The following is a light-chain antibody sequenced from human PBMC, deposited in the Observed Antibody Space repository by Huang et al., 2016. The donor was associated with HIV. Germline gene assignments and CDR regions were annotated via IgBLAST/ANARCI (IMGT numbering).Light chain of an antibody. CDR2: LSS. CDR1: QSLLHSNGYHY. V-gene: IGKV2-28*01. J-gene: IGKJ1*01. Sequence: IVVTQSPLSLPVTPGEPASISCRSSQSLLHSNGYHYLHWYRQKPGQSPQLLIYLSSTRASGVPDRFSGSGSGADFTLRISRVEAEDVGVYYCIQALQTPWTFGQGTKVEI. CDR3: IQALQTPWT.